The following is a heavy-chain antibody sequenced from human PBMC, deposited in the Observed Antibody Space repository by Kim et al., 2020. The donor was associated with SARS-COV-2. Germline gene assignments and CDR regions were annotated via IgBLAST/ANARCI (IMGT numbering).Heavy chain of an antibody. D-gene: IGHD1-26*01. J-gene: IGHJ4*02. CDR3: ARSDSGSYYLDY. Sequence: RYSPSFQGQVPSSADKSISTAYLQWSSLKASDTAMYYCARSDSGSYYLDYWGQGTLVTVSS. V-gene: IGHV5-51*01.